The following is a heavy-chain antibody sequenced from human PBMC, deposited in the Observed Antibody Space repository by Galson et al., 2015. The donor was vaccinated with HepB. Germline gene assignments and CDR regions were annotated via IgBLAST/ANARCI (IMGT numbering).Heavy chain of an antibody. CDR3: ARRRYCSGGSCYSGRSWFDP. Sequence: QSGAEVKKPGESLKISCKGSGYSFTSYWIGWVRQMPGKGLEWMGIIYPGDSDPRYSPSFQGQVTISADKSISTAYLQWSSLKASDTAMYYCARRRYCSGGSCYSGRSWFDPWGQGTLVTVSS. CDR2: IYPGDSDP. D-gene: IGHD2-15*01. V-gene: IGHV5-51*03. CDR1: GYSFTSYW. J-gene: IGHJ5*02.